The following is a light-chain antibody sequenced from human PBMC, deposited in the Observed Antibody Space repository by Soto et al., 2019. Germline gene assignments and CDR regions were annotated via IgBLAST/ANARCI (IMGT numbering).Light chain of an antibody. V-gene: IGLV2-11*01. CDR1: SSDVGNYIY. Sequence: QSALTQPRSVSGSPGQSVTISCTGTSSDVGNYIYLSWYQQHAGKAPRLIIFDVNERPSGVPDRFSGSKSGTSASLTISDLRSEDEADYYCATWDDNLSGPSWVFGGGTKVTVL. J-gene: IGLJ3*02. CDR3: ATWDDNLSGPSWV. CDR2: DVN.